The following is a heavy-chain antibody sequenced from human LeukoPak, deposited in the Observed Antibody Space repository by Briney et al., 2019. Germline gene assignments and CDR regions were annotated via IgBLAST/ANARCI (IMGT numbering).Heavy chain of an antibody. V-gene: IGHV3-23*01. CDR3: AKEWRRIAAAGVYYFDY. J-gene: IGHJ4*02. D-gene: IGHD6-13*01. Sequence: GGSLRLSCAASGFTVSSYAMSWVRQAPGKGLEWVSAISGSVGSTYYADSVKGRFTISRDNSKNTLYLQMNSLRAEDTAVYYCAKEWRRIAAAGVYYFDYWGQGTLVTVSS. CDR2: ISGSVGST. CDR1: GFTVSSYA.